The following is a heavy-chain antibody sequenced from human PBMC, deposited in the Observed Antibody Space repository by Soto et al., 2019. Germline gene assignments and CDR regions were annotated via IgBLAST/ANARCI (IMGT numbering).Heavy chain of an antibody. CDR3: ARTGGTAVVPDS. J-gene: IGHJ5*01. Sequence: QVQLVQSGAEVKKPGSSVKVSCKASGGTFSSDTISWVRQAPGQGLEWMGRIIPIVTIITYAPKFQGRLTITADRATSTAYMELRSLSSDDTAVYYCARTGGTAVVPDSWGQGTLVTVSS. D-gene: IGHD5-18*01. CDR2: IIPIVTII. V-gene: IGHV1-69*02. CDR1: GGTFSSDT.